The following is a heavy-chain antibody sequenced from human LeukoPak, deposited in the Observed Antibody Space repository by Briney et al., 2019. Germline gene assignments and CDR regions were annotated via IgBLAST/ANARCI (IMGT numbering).Heavy chain of an antibody. V-gene: IGHV1-46*01. D-gene: IGHD3-10*01. J-gene: IGHJ4*02. CDR3: ARVYYGSGIYYFDY. Sequence: ASVKVSCKASGYTFTSYGISWVRQAPAQGLEWMGIINPSGGSTSYAQKFQGRVTMTRDTSTSTVYMELSSLRSEDTAVYYCARVYYGSGIYYFDYWGQGTLVTVSS. CDR2: INPSGGST. CDR1: GYTFTSYG.